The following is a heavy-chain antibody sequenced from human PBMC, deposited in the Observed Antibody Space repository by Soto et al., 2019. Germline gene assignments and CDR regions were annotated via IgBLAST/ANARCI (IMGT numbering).Heavy chain of an antibody. CDR2: IIPIFGTA. V-gene: IGHV1-69*12. D-gene: IGHD3-9*01. Sequence: QVQLVQSGAEVKKPGSSVKVSCTASGGTFSSYAISWVRQAPGQGLEWMGGIIPIFGTANYAQKFQGRVTIIEDESTSTVYMELSSLRSEDTAVFYWASNNNVLTGSYYYGMDVWGQGTTVTASS. CDR3: ASNNNVLTGSYYYGMDV. J-gene: IGHJ6*02. CDR1: GGTFSSYA.